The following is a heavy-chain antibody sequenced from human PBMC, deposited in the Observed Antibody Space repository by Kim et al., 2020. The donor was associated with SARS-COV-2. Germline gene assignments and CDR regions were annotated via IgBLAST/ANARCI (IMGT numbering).Heavy chain of an antibody. Sequence: GGSLRLSCAASGFTFNSYAMSWVRQAPGKGLEWVTTISGGGGTTYYADSVKGRFTISIDNSKSTLSLQMNNLRADDTAVYYCAKKFTATINWFDPWGQGTLVTVSS. CDR3: AKKFTATINWFDP. D-gene: IGHD5-18*01. CDR1: GFTFNSYA. J-gene: IGHJ5*02. CDR2: ISGGGGTT. V-gene: IGHV3-23*01.